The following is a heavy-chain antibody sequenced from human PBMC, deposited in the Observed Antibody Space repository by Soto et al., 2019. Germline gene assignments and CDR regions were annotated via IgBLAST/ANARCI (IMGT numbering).Heavy chain of an antibody. J-gene: IGHJ4*01. CDR3: ARPGYYARSGYVR. CDR2: IIPIFGTA. Sequence: QVQLVQSGAEVKKPGSSVKVSCKASGGTFSSYAISWVRQAPGQGLEWMGGIIPIFGTANYAQKFQGRVTITAHASTITAYMELSSLRSEDAAVYYRARPGYYARSGYVRWAHATLVTVSS. D-gene: IGHD3-22*01. V-gene: IGHV1-69*12. CDR1: GGTFSSYA.